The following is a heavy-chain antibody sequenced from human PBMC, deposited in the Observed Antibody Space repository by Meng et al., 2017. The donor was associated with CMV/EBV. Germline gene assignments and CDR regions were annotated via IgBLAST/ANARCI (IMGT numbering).Heavy chain of an antibody. V-gene: IGHV1-2*02. J-gene: IGHJ4*02. CDR3: ARVGETIFGVVTHLDH. D-gene: IGHD3-3*01. CDR2: INPNSGDA. CDR1: GYTLTGYS. Sequence: ASVKVSCKASGYTLTGYSMHWVRQAPGQGLEWMGWINPNSGDAHYAQKFQGRVTMTRDTSISTAYMEASSLRSDDTAVYYCARVGETIFGVVTHLDHWGQGTLVTVSS.